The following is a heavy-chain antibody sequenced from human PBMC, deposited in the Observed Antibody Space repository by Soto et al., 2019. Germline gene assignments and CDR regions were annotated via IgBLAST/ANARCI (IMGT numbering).Heavy chain of an antibody. V-gene: IGHV3-21*01. Sequence: EVQLVESGGGLVKPGGSLRLSCAASGFTFSSYSMNWVRQAPGKGLEWVSSISSSSSYIYYADSVKGRFTISRDNAKNSIYLKMNSLRAEDTAVYYCASPVHQVGYCSGGSCYGHDYYMDVWGKGTTVTVSS. J-gene: IGHJ6*03. D-gene: IGHD2-15*01. CDR1: GFTFSSYS. CDR2: ISSSSSYI. CDR3: ASPVHQVGYCSGGSCYGHDYYMDV.